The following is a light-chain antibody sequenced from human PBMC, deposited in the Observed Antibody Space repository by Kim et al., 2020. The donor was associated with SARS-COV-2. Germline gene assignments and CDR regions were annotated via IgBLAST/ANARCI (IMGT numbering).Light chain of an antibody. V-gene: IGKV1-5*03. CDR2: KAS. CDR3: QQYYNYPT. J-gene: IGKJ1*01. Sequence: SASVGYRVTISCRASQSIGSWLAWSQHKPGRAPKLLIYKASNLQSGVPSRFSGSGSGAEFTLTISSLQPDDFATYFCQQYYNYPTFGQGTKVYIK. CDR1: QSIGSW.